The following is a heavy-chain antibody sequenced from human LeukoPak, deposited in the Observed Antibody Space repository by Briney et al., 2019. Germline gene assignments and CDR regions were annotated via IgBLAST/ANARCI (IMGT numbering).Heavy chain of an antibody. J-gene: IGHJ4*02. D-gene: IGHD6-13*01. V-gene: IGHV1-18*01. Sequence: GASVKVSCKASGYTFTSYGISWVRQAPGQGLEWMGWISAYNGNTNYAQKLQGRVTMTTDTSTSTAYMELRSLRSDDTAVYYCAKKGQQQLVHGFDYWGQGTLVTVSS. CDR2: ISAYNGNT. CDR1: GYTFTSYG. CDR3: AKKGQQQLVHGFDY.